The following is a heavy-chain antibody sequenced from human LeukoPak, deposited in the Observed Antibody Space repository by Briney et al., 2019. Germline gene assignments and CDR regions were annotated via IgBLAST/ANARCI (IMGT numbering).Heavy chain of an antibody. CDR1: GVSISSYY. D-gene: IGHD5-18*01. Sequence: SETLSLTCTVSGVSISSYYWSWIRQPPGKGLEWIGYIYYSGSTNYNPSLKSRVTISVDTSKNQFSLRLSSVTAADTAVYYCASGYSYGGFDYWGQGTLVTVSS. CDR2: IYYSGST. V-gene: IGHV4-59*01. CDR3: ASGYSYGGFDY. J-gene: IGHJ4*02.